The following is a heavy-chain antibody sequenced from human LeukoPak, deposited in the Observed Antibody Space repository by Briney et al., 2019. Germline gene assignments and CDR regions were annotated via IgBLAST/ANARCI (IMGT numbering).Heavy chain of an antibody. CDR1: GGTFSSYA. Sequence: SVKVSCKASGGTFSSYAISWVRQAPGQGLEWMGRIIPIFGTANYAQKFQGRVTITTDESTSTAYMELSSLRSEDTAVYYCARDDGDDDAFDIWGQGAMVTVSS. J-gene: IGHJ3*02. CDR2: IIPIFGTA. V-gene: IGHV1-69*05. CDR3: ARDDGDDDAFDI. D-gene: IGHD4-17*01.